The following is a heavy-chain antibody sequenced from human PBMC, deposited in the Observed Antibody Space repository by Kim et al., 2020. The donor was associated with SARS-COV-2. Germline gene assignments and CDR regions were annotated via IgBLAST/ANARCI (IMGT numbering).Heavy chain of an antibody. CDR1: GGSFSGYY. D-gene: IGHD1-7*01. J-gene: IGHJ6*03. V-gene: IGHV4-34*01. Sequence: SETLSLTCAVYGGSFSGYYWSWIRQPPGKGLEWIGEINHSGSTNYNPSLKSRVTISVDTSKNQVSLKLSSVTAADTAVYYCARGRVHPRTTNYYYMDVWGKGTTVTVSS. CDR3: ARGRVHPRTTNYYYMDV. CDR2: INHSGST.